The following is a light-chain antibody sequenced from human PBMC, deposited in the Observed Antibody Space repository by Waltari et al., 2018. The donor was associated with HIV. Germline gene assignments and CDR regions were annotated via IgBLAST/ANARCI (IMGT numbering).Light chain of an antibody. CDR2: QAS. J-gene: IGKJ2*01. V-gene: IGKV1-5*03. Sequence: SASIGDRVTITCRASQSVSTWLAWYQRKPGKAPKLLIYQASSLQKGVPSRFSGSGSGTQFTLTISSLQPDDFATYYCQQYHTYLTFGQGTDLE. CDR3: QQYHTYLT. CDR1: QSVSTW.